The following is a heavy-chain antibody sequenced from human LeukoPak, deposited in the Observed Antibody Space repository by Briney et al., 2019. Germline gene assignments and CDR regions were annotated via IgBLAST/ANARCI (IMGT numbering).Heavy chain of an antibody. J-gene: IGHJ4*02. D-gene: IGHD6-19*01. CDR3: AKGSSGWYYYFDY. Sequence: PGGSLRLSCAASGFTFSSYAMSLVRQAPGKGLEWVSVISGSGGSTYYADSVKGRFTISRDNSKNTLYLQMNSLRAEDTAVYYCAKGSSGWYYYFDYWGQGTLVTVSS. CDR1: GFTFSSYA. CDR2: ISGSGGST. V-gene: IGHV3-23*01.